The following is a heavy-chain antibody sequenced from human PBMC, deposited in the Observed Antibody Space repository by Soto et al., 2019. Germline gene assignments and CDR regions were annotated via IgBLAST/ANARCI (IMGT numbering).Heavy chain of an antibody. D-gene: IGHD3-3*01. CDR3: ARSSGGNFGIIIEGSNWFDP. V-gene: IGHV1-46*01. J-gene: IGHJ5*02. Sequence: VASVKVSCKAPGDTFTSYYLNWVRQAPGQGLEWMGVINPHGGSTKYAQKFQGRITMTRDTSRSTVYMELSSLRSDDTAIYYCARSSGGNFGIIIEGSNWFDPWGQGTLVTVS. CDR2: INPHGGST. CDR1: GDTFTSYY.